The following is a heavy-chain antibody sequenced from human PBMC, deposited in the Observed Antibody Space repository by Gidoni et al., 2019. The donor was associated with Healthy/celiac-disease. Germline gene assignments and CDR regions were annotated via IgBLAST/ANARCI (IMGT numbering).Heavy chain of an antibody. CDR1: GGSISSGSYY. D-gene: IGHD6-19*01. Sequence: QVQLQESGPGLVKPSQTLSLTCTVSGGSISSGSYYWSWIRQPAGKGLEWIGRIYTSGSTNYNPSLKGRVTISVDTSKNQFSLKLSSVTAADTAVYYCARDRDSSGWLDYWGQGTLVTVSS. CDR2: IYTSGST. CDR3: ARDRDSSGWLDY. J-gene: IGHJ4*02. V-gene: IGHV4-61*02.